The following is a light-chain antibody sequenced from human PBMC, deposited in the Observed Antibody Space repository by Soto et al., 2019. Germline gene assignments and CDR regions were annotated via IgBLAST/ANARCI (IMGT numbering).Light chain of an antibody. CDR1: QSISNW. J-gene: IGKJ1*01. V-gene: IGKV1-5*03. CDR2: KAS. CDR3: QQYNSYSWT. Sequence: DIQMTQSPSTLSASVGDRVTLTWRASQSISNWLAWYQQRPGKAPKLLIYKASNLESGVPSRFRGSGSGTEFTLIISSLKPDDFETYYCQQYNSYSWTFGQGTKVDIK.